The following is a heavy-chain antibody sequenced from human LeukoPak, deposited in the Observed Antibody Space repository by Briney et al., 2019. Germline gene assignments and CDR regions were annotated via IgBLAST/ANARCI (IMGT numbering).Heavy chain of an antibody. D-gene: IGHD3-22*01. V-gene: IGHV3-53*01. CDR3: ARVHYYDSSGYYRYYFDY. J-gene: IGHJ4*02. CDR1: GFTVSSNY. Sequence: PGGSLRLSCAASGFTVSSNYMSWVRQAPGKGLEWVSVIYSGGNTYYADSVKGRFTISRDNSKNTLYLQMNSLRAEDTAVCYCARVHYYDSSGYYRYYFDYWGQGTLVTVSS. CDR2: IYSGGNT.